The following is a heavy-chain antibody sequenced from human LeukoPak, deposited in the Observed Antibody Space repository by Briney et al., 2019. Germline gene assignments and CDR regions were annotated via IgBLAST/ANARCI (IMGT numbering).Heavy chain of an antibody. CDR2: ISAYNGNT. Sequence: GASVKVSCKASGYTFTSYGISWVRQAPGQGLEWMGWISAYNGNTNYAQKLQGRVTMTTDTSTSTAYMELRSLRSDDTAVYYCARDYSWFGELLPLDYWDQGTLVTVSS. J-gene: IGHJ4*02. D-gene: IGHD3-10*01. CDR3: ARDYSWFGELLPLDY. CDR1: GYTFTSYG. V-gene: IGHV1-18*01.